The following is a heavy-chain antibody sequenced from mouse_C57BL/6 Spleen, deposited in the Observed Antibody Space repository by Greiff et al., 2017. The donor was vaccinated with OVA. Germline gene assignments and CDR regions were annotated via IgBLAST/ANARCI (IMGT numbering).Heavy chain of an antibody. Sequence: VMLVESGPGLVAPSQSLSITCTVSGFSLTSSGVSWVRQPPGKGLEWLGVIWGDGSTNYHSDLLSRLSISKDTSKSQVFLKLISLHTDDTATYYFAKEYYGISYYAMDYWGQGTSVTVSS. V-gene: IGHV2-3*01. D-gene: IGHD1-1*01. CDR2: IWGDGST. J-gene: IGHJ4*01. CDR3: AKEYYGISYYAMDY. CDR1: GFSLTSSG.